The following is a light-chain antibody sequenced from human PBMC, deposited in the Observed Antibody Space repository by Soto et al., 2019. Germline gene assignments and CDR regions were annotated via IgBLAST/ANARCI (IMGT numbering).Light chain of an antibody. Sequence: EIVMTQSPATLSVSPGERATLSCRASQSVSSDLAWYQQKPGQAPRLLIYGATTRATGIPARFSGSGSGTEFSLPINSLQSEDFAIYYCQQYYNWPSLTFGGGTKVEIK. CDR1: QSVSSD. J-gene: IGKJ4*01. CDR2: GAT. V-gene: IGKV3-15*01. CDR3: QQYYNWPSLT.